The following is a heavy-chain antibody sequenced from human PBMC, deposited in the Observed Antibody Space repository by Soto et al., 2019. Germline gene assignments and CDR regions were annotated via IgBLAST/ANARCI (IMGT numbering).Heavy chain of an antibody. V-gene: IGHV3-30*03. D-gene: IGHD2-15*01. CDR1: GFTFSNYG. CDR2: ISYDGSNK. CDR3: ARSGGSCYQCMDV. J-gene: IGHJ6*02. Sequence: GGSLRLSCAASGFTFSNYGMHWVRQAPGKGLEWVAVISYDGSNKYYADSVKGRFTISRDNSKNTLYLQMNSLRAEDTAVYYCARSGGSCYQCMDVWGQGTTVTVSS.